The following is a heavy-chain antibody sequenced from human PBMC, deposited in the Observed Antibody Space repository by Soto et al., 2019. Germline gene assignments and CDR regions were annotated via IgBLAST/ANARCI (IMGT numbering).Heavy chain of an antibody. V-gene: IGHV4-59*08. CDR1: GGSISSYY. D-gene: IGHD5-12*01. CDR3: ARHFRGGYDPQFDY. Sequence: PSETLSLTCTVSGGSISSYYWSWIRQPPGKGLEWIGYIYYSGSTNYNPSLKSRVTISVDTSKNQFSLKLSSVTAADTAVYYCARHFRGGYDPQFDYWGQGTQVT. CDR2: IYYSGST. J-gene: IGHJ4*02.